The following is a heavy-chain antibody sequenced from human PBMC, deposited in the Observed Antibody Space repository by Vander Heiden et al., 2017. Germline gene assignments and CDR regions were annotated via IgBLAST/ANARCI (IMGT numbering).Heavy chain of an antibody. CDR3: AKRITMVRGVKTYYYYGMDV. J-gene: IGHJ6*02. CDR2: IIPIFGTA. D-gene: IGHD3-10*01. V-gene: IGHV1-69*01. Sequence: QVQLVQSGAEVKKPGSSVKVSCKASGGTFSRYAISWVRQAPGQGLEWMGGIIPIFGTANYAQKFQGRVTITADESTSTAYMELSSLRSEDTAVYYCAKRITMVRGVKTYYYYGMDVWGQGTTVTVSS. CDR1: GGTFSRYA.